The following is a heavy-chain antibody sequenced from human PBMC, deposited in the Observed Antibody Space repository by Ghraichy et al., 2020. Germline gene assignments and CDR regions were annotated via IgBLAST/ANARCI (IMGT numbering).Heavy chain of an antibody. CDR1: GYPFTNFV. D-gene: IGHD5-12*01. J-gene: IGHJ4*02. Sequence: ASVKVSCKASGYPFTNFVIHWVRQAPGHPLEWMGWLSAGDGSTKYSQKFQGRVTISRDTSARTAYMELSSLRSEDTAVYYCARDHVGYSGNGVRGHFDYWGQGTLVTVSS. CDR2: LSAGDGST. V-gene: IGHV1-3*01. CDR3: ARDHVGYSGNGVRGHFDY.